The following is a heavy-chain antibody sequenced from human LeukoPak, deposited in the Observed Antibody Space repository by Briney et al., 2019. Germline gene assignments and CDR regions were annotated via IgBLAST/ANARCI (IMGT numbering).Heavy chain of an antibody. CDR1: GYSISSGYY. CDR3: GAAMGGVYYYYMDV. V-gene: IGHV4-38-2*02. D-gene: IGHD2-2*01. J-gene: IGHJ6*03. Sequence: SETLSLTCTVSGYSISSGYYWGWIRQPPGKGLEWIGSIYHSGSTYYNPSLKSRVTISVDTSKNQFSLKLSSVTAADTAVYYCGAAMGGVYYYYMDVWGKGTTVTVSS. CDR2: IYHSGST.